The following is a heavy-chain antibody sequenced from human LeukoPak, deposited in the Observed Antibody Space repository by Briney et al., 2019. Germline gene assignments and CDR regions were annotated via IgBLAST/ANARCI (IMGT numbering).Heavy chain of an antibody. J-gene: IGHJ5*02. CDR3: ARQRGMEPDTSDWFDP. CDR1: GGSISSSSYY. CDR2: IYYSGST. D-gene: IGHD1-1*01. Sequence: SETLSLTCTVSGGSISSSSYYWGWIRQPPGKGLEWIGSIYYSGSTNYNPSLKSRVTISVDTSKNQFSLKLSSVTAADTAVYYCARQRGMEPDTSDWFDPWGQGTLVTVSS. V-gene: IGHV4-39*01.